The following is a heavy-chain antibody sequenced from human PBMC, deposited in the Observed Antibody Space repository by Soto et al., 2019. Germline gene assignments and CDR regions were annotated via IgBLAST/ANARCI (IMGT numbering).Heavy chain of an antibody. J-gene: IGHJ4*02. CDR3: ARQLNWNSDY. V-gene: IGHV5-51*01. CDR1: GYSLTSYW. Sequence: GESLKISCQCSGYSLTSYWIAWARQMPGKGLELMGVIYPGDSDTRYSPSFQGQVTISADKSISTAYLQWSSLKAADTAMYYCARQLNWNSDYWGQGTLVTVSS. D-gene: IGHD1-1*01. CDR2: IYPGDSDT.